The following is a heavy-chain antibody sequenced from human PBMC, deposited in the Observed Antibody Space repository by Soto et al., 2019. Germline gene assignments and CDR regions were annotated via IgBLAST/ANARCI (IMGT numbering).Heavy chain of an antibody. V-gene: IGHV4-31*03. CDR1: GGSISSGGYY. J-gene: IGHJ4*02. Sequence: QVQLQESGPGLVKPSQTLSLTCTVSGGSISSGGYYWSWIRQHPGKGLEWIGYIYYSGSTYYNPSLTSRVTISVDTSKNQFSVKLSSVTAADTAVYYCACLGSSWFTRFDYWGQGTLVTVSS. CDR3: ACLGSSWFTRFDY. CDR2: IYYSGST. D-gene: IGHD6-13*01.